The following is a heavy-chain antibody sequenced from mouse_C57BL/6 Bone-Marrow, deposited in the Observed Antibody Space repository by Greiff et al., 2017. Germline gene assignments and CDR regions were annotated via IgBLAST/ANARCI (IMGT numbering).Heavy chain of an antibody. Sequence: EVQLVESGPGMVKPSQSLSLTCTVTGYSITSGYDWHWIRHFPGNKLEWMGYISYSGSTNYNPSLKSRISITHDTSKNHFFLKLNSVTTEDTATYYCARGVYYGFDYWGQGTTLTVSS. V-gene: IGHV3-1*01. J-gene: IGHJ2*01. CDR3: ARGVYYGFDY. CDR1: GYSITSGYD. D-gene: IGHD2-1*01. CDR2: ISYSGST.